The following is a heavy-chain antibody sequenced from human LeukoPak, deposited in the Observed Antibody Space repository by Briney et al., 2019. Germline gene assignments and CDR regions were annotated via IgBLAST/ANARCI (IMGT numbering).Heavy chain of an antibody. J-gene: IGHJ4*02. Sequence: PGGSLRLSCAASGFTFSTYSMHWVRQAPGKGLEWVAVISYDGSNKYYADSVKGRFTISRDNSKNTLYLQMNSLRAEDTAVYYCAKPGPYSSSWSYYFDYWGQGTLVTVSS. D-gene: IGHD6-13*01. CDR1: GFTFSTYS. CDR3: AKPGPYSSSWSYYFDY. V-gene: IGHV3-30*18. CDR2: ISYDGSNK.